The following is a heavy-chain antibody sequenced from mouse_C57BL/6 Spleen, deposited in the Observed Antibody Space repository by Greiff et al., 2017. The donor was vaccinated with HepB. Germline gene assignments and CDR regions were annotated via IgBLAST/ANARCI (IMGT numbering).Heavy chain of an antibody. V-gene: IGHV3-6*01. D-gene: IGHD2-1*01. CDR3: ASAGNYWYFDV. CDR2: ISYDGSN. CDR1: GYSITSGYY. Sequence: VQVVESGPGLVKPSQSLSLTCSVTGYSITSGYYWNWIRQFPGNKLEWMGYISYDGSNNYNPSLKNRISITRDTSKNQFFLKLNSVTTEDTATYYCASAGNYWYFDVWGTGTTVTVSS. J-gene: IGHJ1*03.